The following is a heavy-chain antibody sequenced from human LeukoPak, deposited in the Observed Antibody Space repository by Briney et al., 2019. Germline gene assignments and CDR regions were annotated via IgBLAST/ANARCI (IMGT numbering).Heavy chain of an antibody. CDR1: GFTLTTYW. CDR3: ARDPDVGTTDY. V-gene: IGHV3-7*01. Sequence: GGSLRLSCAASGFTLTTYWMSWVRQAPGEGLEWVANINEDGSEEYYVDSVKGRFTISRDNAKNSLYLQMNRLRAEDTAVYYCARDPDVGTTDYWGQGTLVTVSS. CDR2: INEDGSEE. J-gene: IGHJ4*02. D-gene: IGHD1-7*01.